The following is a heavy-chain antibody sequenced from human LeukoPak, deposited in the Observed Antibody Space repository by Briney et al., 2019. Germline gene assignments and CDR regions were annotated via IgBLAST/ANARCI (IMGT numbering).Heavy chain of an antibody. D-gene: IGHD1-26*01. J-gene: IGHJ6*03. CDR3: ARDPYSGNYGAYYYYYMDV. Sequence: GGSLRLSCAASGFTFSSYSMNWVRQAPGKGLEWVSSIPSSSSYIYYADSVKGRFTISRDNAKNSLYLQMDSLRVEDTAEYYCARDPYSGNYGAYYYYYMDVWGKGTTVTVSS. V-gene: IGHV3-21*06. CDR1: GFTFSSYS. CDR2: IPSSSSYI.